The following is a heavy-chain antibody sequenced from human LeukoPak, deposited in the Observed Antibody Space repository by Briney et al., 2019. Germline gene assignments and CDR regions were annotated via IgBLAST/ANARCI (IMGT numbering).Heavy chain of an antibody. CDR1: GSTFTSYR. V-gene: IGHV5-51*01. CDR3: ARYRSGNWGPLVKYYFDY. CDR2: IYTGDSDT. J-gene: IGHJ4*02. D-gene: IGHD7-27*01. Sequence: RGESLKISCKGSGSTFTSYRIGWARQMPGKGLEWMGIIYTGDSDTRYSPSFQGQVTISADKSISTAYLQWSSLKASDTAMYYCARYRSGNWGPLVKYYFDYWGQGTLVTVSS.